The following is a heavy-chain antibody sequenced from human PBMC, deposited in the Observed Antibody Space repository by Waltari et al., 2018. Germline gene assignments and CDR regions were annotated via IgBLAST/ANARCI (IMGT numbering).Heavy chain of an antibody. CDR3: ATYRSRYYEFWSGASHFDY. Sequence: QVQLVQSGAAVKKPGASVKVSCKVSGYPLPELSMHWVRQAPGKGLAGMGGFDPENGETIYAQKFQGRVTMTEDTSTDTAYMELSSLRSEDTAVYYCATYRSRYYEFWSGASHFDYWGQGTLVTVPS. CDR1: GYPLPELS. V-gene: IGHV1-24*01. D-gene: IGHD3-3*01. CDR2: FDPENGET. J-gene: IGHJ4*02.